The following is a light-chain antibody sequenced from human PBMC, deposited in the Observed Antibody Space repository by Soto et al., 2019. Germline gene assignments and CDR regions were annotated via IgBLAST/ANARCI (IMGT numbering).Light chain of an antibody. CDR2: EVT. CDR3: SSYAGSNNL. CDR1: SSDVGGYNY. Sequence: QSVLTQPPSASGSPGQSVTISCTGTSSDVGGYNYVSWYQQHPGEAPKLIIYEVTKRPSGVPDRFSGSKSGNTASLTVSGLQAEDEADYYCSSYAGSNNLFGGGTKLTVL. J-gene: IGLJ2*01. V-gene: IGLV2-8*01.